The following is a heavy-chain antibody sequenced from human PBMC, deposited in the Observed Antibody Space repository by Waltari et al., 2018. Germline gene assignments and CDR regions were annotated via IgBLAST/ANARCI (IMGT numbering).Heavy chain of an antibody. Sequence: QVQLQESGPGLVKFSETLSLHCDVFGGSLSTNYWSWLRQPAGKGLEWMGRINARGMNNYNPSLGSRVTMSIDRSKNQVSLRLAAVTAADTAVYYCARVSGYNWFDTWGQGILVTVSS. V-gene: IGHV4-4*07. J-gene: IGHJ5*02. CDR1: GGSLSTNY. CDR3: ARVSGYNWFDT. CDR2: INARGMN. D-gene: IGHD3-3*01.